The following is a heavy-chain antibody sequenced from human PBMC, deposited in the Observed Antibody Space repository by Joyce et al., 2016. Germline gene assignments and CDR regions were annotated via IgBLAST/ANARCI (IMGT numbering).Heavy chain of an antibody. D-gene: IGHD6-25*01. V-gene: IGHV3-30*03. Sequence: QVQLVESGGGVVQPGRSLRLSCAASGFTFSSYGMHWVRQTPGKGLEWVALISYDGSGTYYPDSVRGRFTVSRDNVKNTVSLQMNNLRLEDTAVYYCASAIAPAVVAALDVWGPGTMVSVSS. CDR2: ISYDGSGT. CDR1: GFTFSSYG. J-gene: IGHJ3*01. CDR3: ASAIAPAVVAALDV.